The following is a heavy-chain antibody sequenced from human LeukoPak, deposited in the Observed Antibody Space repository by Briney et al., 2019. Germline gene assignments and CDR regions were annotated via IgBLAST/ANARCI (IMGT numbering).Heavy chain of an antibody. CDR2: IWYDGSNK. V-gene: IGHV3-33*06. CDR1: GFTFSSYG. CDR3: AKDEGSSSSLDAFDI. J-gene: IGHJ3*02. D-gene: IGHD6-6*01. Sequence: PGRSLRLSCAASGFTFSSYGMHWVRQAPGKGLEWVAVIWYDGSNKCYADSVKGRFTISRDNSKNTLYLQMNSLRAEDTAVYYCAKDEGSSSSLDAFDIWGQGTMVTVSS.